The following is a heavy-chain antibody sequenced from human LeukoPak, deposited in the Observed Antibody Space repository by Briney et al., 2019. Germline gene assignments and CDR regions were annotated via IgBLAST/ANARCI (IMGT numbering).Heavy chain of an antibody. CDR3: ANLLAVAGTEDLDY. CDR2: ISADSGAI. V-gene: IGHV3-23*01. D-gene: IGHD6-19*01. Sequence: RPGGSLRLSCAASGFTFSSHAMSWVRQAPGEGLEWVSAISADSGAIYYADSVKGRFTISRDNSKNTLYLQMNSLRAEDTAVYYCANLLAVAGTEDLDYWGQGTLVTVSS. J-gene: IGHJ4*02. CDR1: GFTFSSHA.